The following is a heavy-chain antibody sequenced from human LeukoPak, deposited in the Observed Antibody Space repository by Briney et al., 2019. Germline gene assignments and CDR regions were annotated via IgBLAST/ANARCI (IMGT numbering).Heavy chain of an antibody. Sequence: SETLSLTCTVSGGSIRSDYWSWVRQPPGKGLEWIGYIHYSGSTNYNASLKSRLTMSVDMSKNQFSLKLTSVTAADTAVYYCARLGRKTTVVPPDFDCWGQGTLVTVFS. CDR1: GGSIRSDY. D-gene: IGHD4-23*01. J-gene: IGHJ4*02. V-gene: IGHV4-59*01. CDR2: IHYSGST. CDR3: ARLGRKTTVVPPDFDC.